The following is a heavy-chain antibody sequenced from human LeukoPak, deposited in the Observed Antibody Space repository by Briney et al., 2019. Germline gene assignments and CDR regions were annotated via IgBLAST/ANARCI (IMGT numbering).Heavy chain of an antibody. CDR2: MNPNNANT. D-gene: IGHD3-10*01. J-gene: IGHJ4*02. Sequence: ASVKVSCKASGYTFTSYDINWVRQATGQGLEWLGWMNPNNANTDYAQKLQGRVTMTTDTSTSTAYMELSSLRSEDTAVYYCARGLTNYYGSGIGYWGQGTLVTVSS. CDR3: ARGLTNYYGSGIGY. CDR1: GYTFTSYD. V-gene: IGHV1-8*01.